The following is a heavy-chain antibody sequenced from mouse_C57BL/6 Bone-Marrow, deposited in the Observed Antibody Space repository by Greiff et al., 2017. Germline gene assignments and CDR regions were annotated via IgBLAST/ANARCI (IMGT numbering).Heavy chain of an antibody. V-gene: IGHV1-7*01. CDR2: INPSSGYT. CDR3: ARSSLAWFAY. D-gene: IGHD4-1*01. Sequence: VQLQQSGAELAKPGASVKLSCKASGYTFTSYWMHWVKQRPGQGLEWIGYINPSSGYTKYNQKFKDKATLTADKSSITAYMQLSSLTYEDSAVYYCARSSLAWFAYWGQGTLVTVSA. CDR1: GYTFTSYW. J-gene: IGHJ3*01.